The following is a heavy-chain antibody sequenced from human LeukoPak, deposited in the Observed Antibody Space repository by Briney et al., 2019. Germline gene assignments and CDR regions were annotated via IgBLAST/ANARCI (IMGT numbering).Heavy chain of an antibody. D-gene: IGHD2-15*01. J-gene: IGHJ5*02. CDR3: ARDIGYCSGGSCHNWFDP. CDR1: GFTFSSYA. V-gene: IGHV3-30*04. CDR2: ISYDGSNK. Sequence: PGRTLRLSCAASGFTFSSYAMHWVRQAPGKGLEWGAVISYDGSNKYYADSVKGRFTISRDNSKNTLYLQMNSLRAEDTAVYYCARDIGYCSGGSCHNWFDPWGQGTLVTVSS.